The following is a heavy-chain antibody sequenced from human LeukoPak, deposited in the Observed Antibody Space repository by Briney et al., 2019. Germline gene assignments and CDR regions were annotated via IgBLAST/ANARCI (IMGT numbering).Heavy chain of an antibody. CDR2: ISSSGSTI. J-gene: IGHJ4*02. CDR1: GFTFSSYS. Sequence: RPGGSLRLSCAASGFTFSSYSMNWVRQAPGKGLEWVSYISSSGSTIYYADSVKGRFTISRDNAKNSLYLQMNSLRAEDTAVYYCARDSKTVGATIPLDYWGQGTLVTVSS. CDR3: ARDSKTVGATIPLDY. V-gene: IGHV3-48*04. D-gene: IGHD1-26*01.